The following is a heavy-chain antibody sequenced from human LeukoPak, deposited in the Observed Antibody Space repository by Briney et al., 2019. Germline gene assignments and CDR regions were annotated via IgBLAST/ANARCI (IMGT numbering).Heavy chain of an antibody. J-gene: IGHJ4*02. CDR3: ARDAY. Sequence: SETLSLTCTVSGVSIGSQYWRGIRQSRGKGLEWIGCVYNSGTTIYNPSLTGRVTISVDTSKNQYSLNLRSVTAADAAVYYCARDAYWGQGILVTVSS. V-gene: IGHV4-59*11. CDR1: GVSIGSQY. CDR2: VYNSGTT.